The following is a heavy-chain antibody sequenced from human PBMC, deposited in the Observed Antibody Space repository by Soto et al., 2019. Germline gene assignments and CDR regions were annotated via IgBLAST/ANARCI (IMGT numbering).Heavy chain of an antibody. CDR2: IWYDGSNK. J-gene: IGHJ4*02. V-gene: IGHV3-33*01. D-gene: IGHD2-15*01. CDR3: ARAPIYCIGGSCYNTLAY. CDR1: GFTFSSYG. Sequence: PGGSLRLSCAASGFTFSSYGMHWVRQAPGKGLEWVAVIWYDGSNKYYADSVKGRFTISRDNSKNTLYLQMNSLRAEDTAVNNWARAPIYCIGGSCYNTLAYWGQGTLVTVS.